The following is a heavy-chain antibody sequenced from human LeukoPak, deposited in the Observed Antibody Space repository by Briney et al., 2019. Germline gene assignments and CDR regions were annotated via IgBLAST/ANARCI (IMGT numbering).Heavy chain of an antibody. J-gene: IGHJ4*02. Sequence: GGSLRLSCAASGFTFSSYAMSWVRQAPGKGLEWVSYISSSGSTIYYADSVKGRFTISRDNAKNSLYLQMNSLRAEDTAVYYCARGEYQLPPYYWGQGTLVTVSS. CDR1: GFTFSSYA. CDR2: ISSSGSTI. D-gene: IGHD2-2*01. V-gene: IGHV3-48*04. CDR3: ARGEYQLPPYY.